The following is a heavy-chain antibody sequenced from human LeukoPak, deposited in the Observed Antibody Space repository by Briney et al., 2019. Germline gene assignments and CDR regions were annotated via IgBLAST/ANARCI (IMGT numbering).Heavy chain of an antibody. Sequence: KPSETLSLTCTVSGGSISSYYWSWIRQPPGKGLEWIGYIYYSGGADYNPSLQSRVTISVDTSKNEFSLKVRSVTAADTAVYFCARTHCEGDSFSAIRYWGQGTPVTVSS. CDR3: ARTHCEGDSFSAIRY. D-gene: IGHD2-21*02. CDR1: GGSISSYY. J-gene: IGHJ4*02. CDR2: IYYSGGA. V-gene: IGHV4-59*12.